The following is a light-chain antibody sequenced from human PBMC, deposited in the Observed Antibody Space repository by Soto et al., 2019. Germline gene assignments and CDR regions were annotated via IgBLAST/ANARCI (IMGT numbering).Light chain of an antibody. CDR3: QQYYRTPVT. CDR2: WAS. J-gene: IGKJ4*01. V-gene: IGKV4-1*01. Sequence: DIVMTQSPDSLAVSLGERATINCKSSQSVLYNSNNKNYLAWYQQKPGQPPKLLIYWASTRESGVPDRFSGSGSGTDFTLTISSLQAEDVAVYYCQQYYRTPVTFGGGTKVEIK. CDR1: QSVLYNSNNKNY.